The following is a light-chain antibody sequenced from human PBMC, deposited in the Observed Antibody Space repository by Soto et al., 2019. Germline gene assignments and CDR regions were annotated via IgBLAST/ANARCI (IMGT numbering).Light chain of an antibody. CDR2: AAS. CDR1: QSVTGN. J-gene: IGKJ3*01. Sequence: EIVMTQSPATLSVSPGERATLSCRASQSVTGNLAWYQQKPGQAPRLLICAASTRATGIPARFSGSGSGTEFTLTIISLQSEDSAVYYCQHYNNWPAFTFGPGTKVEI. V-gene: IGKV3-15*01. CDR3: QHYNNWPAFT.